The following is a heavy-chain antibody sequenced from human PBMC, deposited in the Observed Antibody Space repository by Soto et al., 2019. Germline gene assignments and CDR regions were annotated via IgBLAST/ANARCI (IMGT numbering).Heavy chain of an antibody. J-gene: IGHJ3*02. D-gene: IGHD3-10*01. CDR2: IHYSGDT. CDR3: ARGHYYDPFDI. V-gene: IGHV4-30-4*01. Sequence: QVQLQESGRGLVRPSQTLSLTCTVSGGSISSGDYYWSWIRQPPGKDLEWIGHIHYSGDTDYNPSVKSRVIISGDTSKNQFSLKLSSVTAADATIYYFARGHYYDPFDIWGQGTMVTVAS. CDR1: GGSISSGDYY.